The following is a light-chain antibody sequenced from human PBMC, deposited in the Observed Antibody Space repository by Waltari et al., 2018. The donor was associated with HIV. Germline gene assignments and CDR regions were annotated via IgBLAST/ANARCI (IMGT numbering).Light chain of an antibody. CDR3: CSYAGSSTHVV. J-gene: IGLJ2*01. V-gene: IGLV2-23*01. Sequence: QYALTQPASVSGSPGQSITISCPGTSSDVWGYNLTSSYQQHPGKAPKLMIYEGSKRPSGVSNRFSGSKSGNTASLTISGLQAEDEADYYCCSYAGSSTHVVFGGGTKLTVL. CDR1: SSDVWGYNL. CDR2: EGS.